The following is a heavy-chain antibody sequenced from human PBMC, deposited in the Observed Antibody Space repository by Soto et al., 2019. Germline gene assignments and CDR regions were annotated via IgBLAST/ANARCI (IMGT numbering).Heavy chain of an antibody. CDR1: GGSISSGYY. Sequence: PSETLSLTCTVSGGSISSGYYWSWIRQPPGKGLEWIGEINHSGSTNYNPSLKSRVTISVDTSKNQFSLKLSSVTAADTAVYYCARGRTYYYGGGYYGMDVWGQGTTVTVSS. V-gene: IGHV4-34*01. CDR3: ARGRTYYYGGGYYGMDV. CDR2: INHSGST. D-gene: IGHD3-10*01. J-gene: IGHJ6*02.